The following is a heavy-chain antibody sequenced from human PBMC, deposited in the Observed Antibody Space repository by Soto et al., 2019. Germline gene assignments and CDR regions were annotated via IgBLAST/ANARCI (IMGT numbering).Heavy chain of an antibody. J-gene: IGHJ4*02. CDR1: GGSISSYY. CDR3: ARVGWSGYYTDGHYFDY. CDR2: IYYSGST. V-gene: IGHV4-59*01. Sequence: SETLSLTCTVSGGSISSYYWSWIRQPPGKGLEWIGYIYYSGSTNYNPSLKSRVTISVDTSKNQFSLKLSSVTAADTAVYYCARVGWSGYYTDGHYFDYRGQGTLVTVSS. D-gene: IGHD3-3*01.